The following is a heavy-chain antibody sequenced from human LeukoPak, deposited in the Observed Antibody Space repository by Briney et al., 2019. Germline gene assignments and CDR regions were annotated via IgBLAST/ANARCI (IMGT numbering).Heavy chain of an antibody. CDR3: ARGSYYYGSGINMDV. J-gene: IGHJ6*02. Sequence: GGSLRLSCAASGFTFSSYAMSWVRRAPGKGLPWVSAISRSGGSTYYADSVKGRFTISRDNSKNTLYLQMNSLRAEDTAVYYCARGSYYYGSGINMDVWGQGTTVTVS. CDR1: GFTFSSYA. D-gene: IGHD3-10*01. CDR2: ISRSGGST. V-gene: IGHV3-23*01.